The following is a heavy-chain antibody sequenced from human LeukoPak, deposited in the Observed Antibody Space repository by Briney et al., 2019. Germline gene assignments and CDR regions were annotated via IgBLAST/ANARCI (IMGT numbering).Heavy chain of an antibody. CDR1: GGSITSGSYH. Sequence: PSETLSLTCTVSGGSITSGSYHWGWIRQSPGKGLEWIGNTYYTGSASYRPSLQSRVSISVDTSKKEFSLKLTSVTAADTAVYYCARDRDGYAYSFDYWGQGTLVTVPS. CDR2: TYYTGSA. V-gene: IGHV4-39*02. D-gene: IGHD5-24*01. CDR3: ARDRDGYAYSFDY. J-gene: IGHJ4*02.